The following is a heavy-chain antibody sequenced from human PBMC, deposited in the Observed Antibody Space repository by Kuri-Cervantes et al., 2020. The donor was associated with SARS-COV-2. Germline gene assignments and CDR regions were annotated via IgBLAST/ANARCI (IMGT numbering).Heavy chain of an antibody. J-gene: IGHJ4*02. CDR2: INPNSGGT. D-gene: IGHD5-18*01. CDR1: GYTFTGYC. V-gene: IGHV1-2*04. Sequence: ASVKVSCKASGYTFTGYCMHWVRQAPGQGLEWMGWINPNSGGTNYAQKFQGWVTMTRDTSISTAYMELSRLRPDDTAVYYCARGLDTAMAYYFDYWGQGTLVTVSS. CDR3: ARGLDTAMAYYFDY.